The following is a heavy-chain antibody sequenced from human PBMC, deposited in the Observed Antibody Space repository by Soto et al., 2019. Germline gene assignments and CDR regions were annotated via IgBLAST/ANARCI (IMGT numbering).Heavy chain of an antibody. CDR3: ARGFPTMYDFWSGYYADNWFDP. CDR2: INPNSGGT. Sequence: ASVKVSCKASGYTFTGYYMHWVRQAPGQGLEWMGWINPNSGGTNYAQKFQGWVTMTRDTSISTAYMELSRLRSDDTAVYYCARGFPTMYDFWSGYYADNWFDPWGQGTLVTVSS. D-gene: IGHD3-3*01. V-gene: IGHV1-2*04. CDR1: GYTFTGYY. J-gene: IGHJ5*02.